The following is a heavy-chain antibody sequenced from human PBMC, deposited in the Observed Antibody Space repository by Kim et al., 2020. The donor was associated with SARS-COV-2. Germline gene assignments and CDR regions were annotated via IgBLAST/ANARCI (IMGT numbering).Heavy chain of an antibody. V-gene: IGHV4-59*01. Sequence: SETLSLTCTVSGGSISSYYWSWIRQPPGKGLEWIGYIYYSGSTNYNPSLKSRVTISVETSKNQFSLKLSSVTAADTAVYYCARDRLAAAGTSWFDPWGQGTLVTVSS. D-gene: IGHD6-13*01. CDR3: ARDRLAAAGTSWFDP. CDR2: IYYSGST. CDR1: GGSISSYY. J-gene: IGHJ5*02.